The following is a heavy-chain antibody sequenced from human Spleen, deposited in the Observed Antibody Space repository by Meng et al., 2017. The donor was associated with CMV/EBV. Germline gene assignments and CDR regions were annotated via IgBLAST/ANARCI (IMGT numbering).Heavy chain of an antibody. J-gene: IGHJ6*02. V-gene: IGHV1-69*04. Sequence: SVKVSCKASGGTFSSHAISWVRQAPGQGLEWMGSIIPIVGITDYAQKFQGRVTIIADKSTSTAYMELSSLRSEDIAVYYCAILRLEGPSSSWWFRYYYGMDVWGQGTTVTVSS. CDR3: AILRLEGPSSSWWFRYYYGMDV. D-gene: IGHD6-13*01. CDR1: GGTFSSHA. CDR2: IIPIVGIT.